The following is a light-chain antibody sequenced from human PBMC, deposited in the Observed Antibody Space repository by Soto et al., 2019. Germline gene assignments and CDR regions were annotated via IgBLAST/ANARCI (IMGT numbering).Light chain of an antibody. CDR3: GAWDNSLSVVV. Sequence: QSVLTQPPSVSAAPGQKVTISCSGSSSNIGRNYVSWYQHLPGTAPKLLIYDNDKRPSGIPDRFSGPKSGTSATLGITGLQTGDEADYYCGAWDNSLSVVVFGGGTKVTVL. CDR1: SSNIGRNY. J-gene: IGLJ2*01. CDR2: DND. V-gene: IGLV1-51*01.